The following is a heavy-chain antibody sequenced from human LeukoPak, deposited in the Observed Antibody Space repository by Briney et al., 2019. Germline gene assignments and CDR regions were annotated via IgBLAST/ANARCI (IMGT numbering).Heavy chain of an antibody. CDR3: AGDTHSSSWYDH. CDR1: GFTFSSCA. D-gene: IGHD6-19*01. CDR2: ISGGGGGT. Sequence: GGSLRLSCGASGFTFSSCAMSWVRQAPGKGLEWVSTISGGGGGTYYADSVKGRFTLSRDSSRNTLYLQMNSLTVDDTAVYYCAGDTHSSSWYDHWGQGTLVTVSS. J-gene: IGHJ5*02. V-gene: IGHV3-23*01.